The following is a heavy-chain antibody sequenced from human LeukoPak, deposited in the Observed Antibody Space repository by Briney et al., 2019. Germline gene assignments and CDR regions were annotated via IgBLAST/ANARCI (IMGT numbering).Heavy chain of an antibody. CDR3: AKEDESPDL. CDR2: MNSDGSIT. J-gene: IGHJ4*02. V-gene: IGHV3-74*01. Sequence: GGSLRLSCAASGFTFSIYWMHWVRQAPGQGLVWVSNMNSDGSITNYADSVKGRFTISRDNAKNTLYLQVNNLGVEDTGIYYCAKEDESPDLWGQGTLVTVSS. D-gene: IGHD3/OR15-3a*01. CDR1: GFTFSIYW.